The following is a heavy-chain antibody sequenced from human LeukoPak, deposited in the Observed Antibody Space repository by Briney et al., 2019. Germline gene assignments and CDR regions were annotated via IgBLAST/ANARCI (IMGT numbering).Heavy chain of an antibody. J-gene: IGHJ3*01. CDR1: GGSISRGSYY. Sequence: PSETMSLTCTVSGGSISRGSYYWGWIRQPAGKGLEWIGRIYTSGSTNYNPSLKSRVTISVDTSKNQFSLKLSSVTAADTAVYYCAREDYRSAFAVWGQGTMVTVSS. D-gene: IGHD4-11*01. V-gene: IGHV4-61*02. CDR3: AREDYRSAFAV. CDR2: IYTSGST.